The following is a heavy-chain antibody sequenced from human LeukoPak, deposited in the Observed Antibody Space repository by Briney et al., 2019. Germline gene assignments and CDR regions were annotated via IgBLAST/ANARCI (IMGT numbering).Heavy chain of an antibody. D-gene: IGHD3-10*01. Sequence: ASVKVSCKASGYTFTSYDINWVRQATGQGLEWMGWMNPNSGNTGYAQKFQGRVTITRNTSISTAYMELSSLRSEDTAVYYCATDRTMVRGAGGYWGQGTLVTVSS. V-gene: IGHV1-8*03. CDR1: GYTFTSYD. CDR3: ATDRTMVRGAGGY. CDR2: MNPNSGNT. J-gene: IGHJ4*02.